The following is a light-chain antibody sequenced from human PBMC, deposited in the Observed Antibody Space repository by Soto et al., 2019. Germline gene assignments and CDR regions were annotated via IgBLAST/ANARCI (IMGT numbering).Light chain of an antibody. Sequence: IQMTQSPSSLSASVGDRVTLSCRASRNISSDLNWYQLNPGKAPKLLIYRASTLQNGVPSRFSGSRSATDFTLTITTLQPEDVATYSCQQSYSTLPYTFGQGTKVEIK. CDR3: QQSYSTLPYT. CDR2: RAS. CDR1: RNISSD. J-gene: IGKJ2*01. V-gene: IGKV1-39*01.